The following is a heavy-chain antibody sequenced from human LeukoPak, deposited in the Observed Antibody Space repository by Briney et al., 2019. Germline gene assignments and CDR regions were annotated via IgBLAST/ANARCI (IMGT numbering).Heavy chain of an antibody. Sequence: SETLSLTCTVSGGSISSSSYYWGWIRQPPGKGLEWIGSIYYSGSTYYNPSLKSRVTISVDTSKNQFSLNLSSVTAADTAVYYCARGRLARSPYFDYWGQGTLVTVSS. CDR1: GGSISSSSYY. V-gene: IGHV4-39*07. D-gene: IGHD6-19*01. CDR3: ARGRLARSPYFDY. J-gene: IGHJ4*02. CDR2: IYYSGST.